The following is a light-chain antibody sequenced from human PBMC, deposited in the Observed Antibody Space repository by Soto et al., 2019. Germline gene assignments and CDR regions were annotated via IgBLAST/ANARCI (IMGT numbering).Light chain of an antibody. CDR2: GAS. CDR3: QQYGSTPLT. CDR1: QSISSSH. J-gene: IGKJ4*01. Sequence: EIVLTQSPGTLSLSPGERATLSCRASQSISSSHLAWYQQNPGQAPRLLIHGASSRATGIPDRFSGSGSERDFTLAISRLEPEDFAVYYCQQYGSTPLTFGGGTKVEIK. V-gene: IGKV3-20*01.